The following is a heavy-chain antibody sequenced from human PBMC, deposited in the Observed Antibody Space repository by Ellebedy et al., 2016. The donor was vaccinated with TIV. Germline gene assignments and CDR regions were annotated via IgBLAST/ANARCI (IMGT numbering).Heavy chain of an antibody. CDR3: AKVVPVAGFDY. V-gene: IGHV3-30*02. Sequence: PGGSLRLSCAASGFTFSSYGMHWVRQAPGKGLEWVAYIRYDGSAKYYPDSVKGRFTVSRDSSKNTLYLQMNSLRPEDTAIYYCAKVVPVAGFDYWGQGTLVTVSS. J-gene: IGHJ4*02. CDR2: IRYDGSAK. D-gene: IGHD2-2*01. CDR1: GFTFSSYG.